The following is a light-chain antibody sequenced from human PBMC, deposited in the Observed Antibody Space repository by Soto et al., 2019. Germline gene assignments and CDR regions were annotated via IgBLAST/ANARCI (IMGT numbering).Light chain of an antibody. J-gene: IGLJ3*02. CDR2: DVT. CDR3: SSFTTSSTWV. V-gene: IGLV2-14*01. Sequence: QSALTQPASVSGSPGQSITISCTGTSSDVGGYNYVSWYQQHPGKAPKLMIYDVTTRPSGVSSRFSGSKSGNTASLTISGLQAEDEADYYFSSFTTSSTWVFGAGTKVTVL. CDR1: SSDVGGYNY.